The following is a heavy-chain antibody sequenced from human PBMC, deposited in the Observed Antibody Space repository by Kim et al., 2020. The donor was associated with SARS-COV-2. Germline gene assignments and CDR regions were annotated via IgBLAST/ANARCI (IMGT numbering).Heavy chain of an antibody. CDR3: ARARQISSGYYFDRRSAGGLAGYYFDY. V-gene: IGHV1-69*13. CDR2: IIPIFGTA. CDR1: GGTFSSYA. J-gene: IGHJ4*02. D-gene: IGHD3-22*01. Sequence: SVKVSCKASGGTFSSYAISWVRQAPGQGLEWMGGIIPIFGTANYAQKFQGRVTITADESTSTAYMELSSLRSEDTAVYYCARARQISSGYYFDRRSAGGLAGYYFDYWGQGTLVTVSS.